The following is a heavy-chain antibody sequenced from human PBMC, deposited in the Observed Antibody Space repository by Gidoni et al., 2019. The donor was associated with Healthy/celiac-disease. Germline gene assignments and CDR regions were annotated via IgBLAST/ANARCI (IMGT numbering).Heavy chain of an antibody. D-gene: IGHD3-3*01. V-gene: IGHV4-34*01. J-gene: IGHJ5*02. CDR1: GGSFSGYY. CDR2: INHSGST. CDR3: ARGPRTYDFWSGYYQNWFDP. Sequence: QVQLQQWGAGLLKPSETLSLTCAVYGGSFSGYYWRWIRQPPGKGLEWIGEINHSGSTNYNPSLKSRVTISVDTSKNQFSLKLSSVTAADTAVYYCARGPRTYDFWSGYYQNWFDPWGQGTLVTVSS.